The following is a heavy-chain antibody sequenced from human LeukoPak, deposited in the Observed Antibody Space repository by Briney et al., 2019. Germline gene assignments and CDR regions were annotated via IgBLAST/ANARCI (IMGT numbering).Heavy chain of an antibody. CDR2: IYYSGST. CDR1: GGSTSSYY. V-gene: IGHV4-59*01. Sequence: SETLSLTCTVSGGSTSSYYWSWIRQPPGKGLEWIGYIYYSGSTNYNPSLKSRVTISVDTSKNQFSLKLSSVTAADTAVYYCARDRPIRYCSSTSCYGTDYYYYYGMDVWGQGTTVTVSS. D-gene: IGHD2-2*01. CDR3: ARDRPIRYCSSTSCYGTDYYYYYGMDV. J-gene: IGHJ6*02.